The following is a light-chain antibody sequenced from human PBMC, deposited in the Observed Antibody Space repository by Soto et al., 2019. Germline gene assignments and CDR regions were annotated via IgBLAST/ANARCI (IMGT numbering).Light chain of an antibody. CDR3: QQYGTSPFT. Sequence: DIVLTQSPGTLSLSPGERATLSCRASQSFSSVYLAWFQQRPGQAPRLLIYGASSRAPGIPDRFSGSGSGTDFTLTISRLESEDFAVYYCQQYGTSPFTFGQGTKLEIK. CDR1: QSFSSVY. V-gene: IGKV3-20*01. J-gene: IGKJ2*01. CDR2: GAS.